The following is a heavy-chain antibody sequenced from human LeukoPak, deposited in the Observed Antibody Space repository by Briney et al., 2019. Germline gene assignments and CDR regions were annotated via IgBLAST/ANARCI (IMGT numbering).Heavy chain of an antibody. Sequence: PGGSLRLSCAASRFTFRNHGMHWVRQAPGKGLEWVAVIWYDGSDTYYTDSVKGRFTIPRDNSKNTLYLQMNSLRVEDTAVYYCGRDRSLRYFDYWGQGTVVTVSS. CDR3: GRDRSLRYFDY. CDR1: RFTFRNHG. J-gene: IGHJ4*02. V-gene: IGHV3-33*01. CDR2: IWYDGSDT.